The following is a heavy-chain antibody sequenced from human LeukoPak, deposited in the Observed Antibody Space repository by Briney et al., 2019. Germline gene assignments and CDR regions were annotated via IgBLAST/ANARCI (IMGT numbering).Heavy chain of an antibody. D-gene: IGHD1-26*01. CDR3: AKAAHSGSYSSFDY. Sequence: GGSLRLSCAASGFTFSSYAMHWVRQAPGKGLEWVSAISGSGGSTYYADSVKGRFTISRDDSKNTLYLHMNSLRAEDTAVYYCAKAAHSGSYSSFDYWGQGTLVTVSS. J-gene: IGHJ4*02. CDR1: GFTFSSYA. CDR2: ISGSGGST. V-gene: IGHV3-23*01.